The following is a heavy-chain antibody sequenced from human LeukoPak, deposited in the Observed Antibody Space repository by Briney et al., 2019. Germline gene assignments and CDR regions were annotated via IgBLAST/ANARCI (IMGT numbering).Heavy chain of an antibody. CDR2: IKQDGSEK. Sequence: GGSLRLSCAASGFTFNTYWMTWVRQAPGKGLEWVANIKQDGSEKYYVDSVKGRFSISRDNARNSLYLQMNSLRVEDTAIYYCTKEKNYYGSIVDYWGQGTLVTVSS. CDR3: TKEKNYYGSIVDY. V-gene: IGHV3-7*01. D-gene: IGHD3-10*01. CDR1: GFTFNTYW. J-gene: IGHJ4*02.